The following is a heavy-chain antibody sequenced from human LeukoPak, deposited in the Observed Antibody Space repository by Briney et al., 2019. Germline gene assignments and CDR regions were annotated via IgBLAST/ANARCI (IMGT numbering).Heavy chain of an antibody. D-gene: IGHD3-10*01. CDR1: GFTFISYW. V-gene: IGHV3-74*03. CDR2: IKSDGNST. Sequence: GGSLRLSSAASGFTFISYWMHWVRQAPGKGLVWVSRIKSDGNSTTYADSVKGRFTISRDNARNTLYLQMNSLRAEDTAVYYCARESGSGSQIDYWGQGTLVTVSS. J-gene: IGHJ4*02. CDR3: ARESGSGSQIDY.